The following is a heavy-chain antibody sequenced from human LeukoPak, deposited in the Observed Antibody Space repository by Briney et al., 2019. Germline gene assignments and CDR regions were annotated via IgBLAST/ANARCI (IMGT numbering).Heavy chain of an antibody. Sequence: GGSLRLSCAASGFTFSSYSMNWVRQAPGKGLEWVSSISSSSSYIYYADSVKGRFTISRDNAKNSLYLQMNSLRAEDTAVYYCASGKRLRLCGNDLWGQGTLVTVSS. J-gene: IGHJ5*02. D-gene: IGHD5-12*01. V-gene: IGHV3-21*01. CDR1: GFTFSSYS. CDR3: ASGKRLRLCGNDL. CDR2: ISSSSSYI.